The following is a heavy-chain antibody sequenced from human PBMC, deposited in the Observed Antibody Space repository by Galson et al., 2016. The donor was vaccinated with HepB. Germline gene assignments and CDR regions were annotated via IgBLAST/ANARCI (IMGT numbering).Heavy chain of an antibody. CDR2: ISGSGYTT. Sequence: SLRLSCAASGFTFSSYGMTWVRQAPGKGLEWVSVISGSGYTTYYADSVKGRFTISRDNSKNTLYLQMNSLRAEDTAVYYCAKEGRGGGGTILDSWGQGTLVTVSS. D-gene: IGHD3-9*01. CDR1: GFTFSSYG. V-gene: IGHV3-23*01. J-gene: IGHJ4*02. CDR3: AKEGRGGGGTILDS.